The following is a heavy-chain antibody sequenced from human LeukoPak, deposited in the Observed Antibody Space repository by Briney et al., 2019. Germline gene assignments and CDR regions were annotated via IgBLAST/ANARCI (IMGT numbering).Heavy chain of an antibody. D-gene: IGHD3-22*01. CDR3: ARRLPSFGYDSSGYYFDY. V-gene: IGHV4-39*01. CDR1: GGSISSSSYY. Sequence: PSETLSLTCTVSGGSISSSSYYWGWSRQPPGKGLEWIGSIYYSGSTYYNPSLKSRVTISVDTSKTQFSLKLSSVTAADPAVYYCARRLPSFGYDSSGYYFDYWGQGTLVTVSS. CDR2: IYYSGST. J-gene: IGHJ4*02.